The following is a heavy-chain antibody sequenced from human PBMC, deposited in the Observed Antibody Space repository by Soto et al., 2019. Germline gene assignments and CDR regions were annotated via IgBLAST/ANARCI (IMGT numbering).Heavy chain of an antibody. Sequence: ASVKVSCKASGYKFSSYGISWVRQAPGQGLEWMGWISAYTGNTNYAQKPQGRVTMTTDTSTSTAYMELRSLRSDDMAVYYCARDPKDGYPANGMDVWGQGTTVTVSS. CDR2: ISAYTGNT. CDR1: GYKFSSYG. D-gene: IGHD5-12*01. CDR3: ARDPKDGYPANGMDV. J-gene: IGHJ6*02. V-gene: IGHV1-18*03.